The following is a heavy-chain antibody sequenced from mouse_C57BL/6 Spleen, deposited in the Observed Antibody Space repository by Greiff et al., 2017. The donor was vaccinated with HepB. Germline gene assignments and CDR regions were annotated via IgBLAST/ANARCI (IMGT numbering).Heavy chain of an antibody. V-gene: IGHV1-52*01. CDR2: IDPSDSET. J-gene: IGHJ1*03. CDR1: GYTFTSYW. Sequence: VQLQQSGAELVRPGSSVKLSCKASGYTFTSYWMHWVKQRPIQGLEWIGNIDPSDSETHYNQKFKDKATLTVDKSSSTAYMQLSSLTSEDSAVYYCARRDQVGYFDVWGTGTTVTVSS. D-gene: IGHD3-3*01. CDR3: ARRDQVGYFDV.